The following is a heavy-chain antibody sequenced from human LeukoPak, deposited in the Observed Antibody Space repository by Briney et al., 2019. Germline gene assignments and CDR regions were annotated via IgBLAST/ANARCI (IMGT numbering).Heavy chain of an antibody. Sequence: RGESLKISCKGSGYTFFTYWIGWVRQMPGKGLEWMGIIYPGDSDTRYSPSFQGQVTISADKSIRTAYLQWSSLKASDTVIYYCARPSTTVDWYFDLWGRGTLVTVSS. V-gene: IGHV5-51*01. J-gene: IGHJ2*01. CDR1: GYTFFTYW. CDR2: IYPGDSDT. CDR3: ARPSTTVDWYFDL. D-gene: IGHD4-17*01.